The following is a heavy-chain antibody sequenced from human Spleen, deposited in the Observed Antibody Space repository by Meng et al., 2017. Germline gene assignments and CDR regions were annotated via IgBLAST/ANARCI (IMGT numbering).Heavy chain of an antibody. CDR2: FVTYRDT. V-gene: IGHV1-18*01. D-gene: IGHD3-10*01. CDR3: VQGTPGRSYCDY. Sequence: VPLLQSGPEVKKPGAPVGLSCKASTYAFGTYGISWVRQAPGQGLEWMGWFVTYRDTYPAPKFQHRVTLTTDTLTNTVFMELRSITPEDTAVYYCVQGTPGRSYCDYWGQGTLVTVSS. J-gene: IGHJ4*02. CDR1: TYAFGTYG.